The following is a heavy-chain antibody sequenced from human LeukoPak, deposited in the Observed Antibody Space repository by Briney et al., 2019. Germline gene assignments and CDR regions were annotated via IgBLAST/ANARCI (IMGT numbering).Heavy chain of an antibody. Sequence: GGSLRLSCIGSGFTFSLPWMSWVRQAQRKGREWVANIKQDGSETNFVDSVKGRFTISRDNAKNSLHLQMNGLRVDDTAIYYCATWTGWDYFDVWGRGTLVTVSS. CDR2: IKQDGSET. CDR3: ATWTGWDYFDV. J-gene: IGHJ2*01. D-gene: IGHD3/OR15-3a*01. V-gene: IGHV3-7*01. CDR1: GFTFSLPW.